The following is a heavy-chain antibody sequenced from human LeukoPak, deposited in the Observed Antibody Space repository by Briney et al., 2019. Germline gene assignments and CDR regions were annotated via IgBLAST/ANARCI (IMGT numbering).Heavy chain of an antibody. CDR1: GFTFSNSA. CDR3: ARSSYYDILTGLPNPDY. V-gene: IGHV1-58*02. J-gene: IGHJ4*02. CDR2: IIVGSGRT. Sequence: ASVKVSCKASGFTFSNSAIQWVRQARGQRLEWIGWIIVGSGRTHYSQNLQERLTITRDMSTNTAYMELSSLRSEDTAVYYCARSSYYDILTGLPNPDYWGQGTLVTVSS. D-gene: IGHD3-9*01.